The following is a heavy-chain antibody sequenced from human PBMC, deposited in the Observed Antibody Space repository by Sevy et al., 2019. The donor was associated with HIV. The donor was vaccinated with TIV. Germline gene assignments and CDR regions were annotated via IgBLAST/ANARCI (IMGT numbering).Heavy chain of an antibody. CDR1: GFTFGDYA. V-gene: IGHV3-49*03. Sequence: GGSLRLSCTASGFTFGDYAMSWFRQAPGKGLEWVGFIRSKAYGGTTEYAASVKGRFTISRDDSKSIAYLQMNSLKTEDTAVYYCTRDRAQLYYYMDVWGKGTTVTVSS. D-gene: IGHD1-1*01. CDR2: IRSKAYGGTT. J-gene: IGHJ6*03. CDR3: TRDRAQLYYYMDV.